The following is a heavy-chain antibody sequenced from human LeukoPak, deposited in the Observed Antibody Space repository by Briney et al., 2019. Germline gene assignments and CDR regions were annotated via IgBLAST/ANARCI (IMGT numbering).Heavy chain of an antibody. Sequence: SETLSLTCTVSGGSISSSSYYWSWIRQPPGKGLEWIGEINHSGSTNYNPSLKSRVTISVDTSKNQFSLKLSSVTAADTAVYYCARPYSSSWYGVYDYWGQGTLVTVSS. D-gene: IGHD6-13*01. V-gene: IGHV4-39*07. CDR2: INHSGST. J-gene: IGHJ4*02. CDR1: GGSISSSSYY. CDR3: ARPYSSSWYGVYDY.